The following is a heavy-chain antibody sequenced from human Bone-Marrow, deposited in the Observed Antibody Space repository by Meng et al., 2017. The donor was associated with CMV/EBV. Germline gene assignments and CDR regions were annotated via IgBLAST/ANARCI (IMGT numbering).Heavy chain of an antibody. CDR1: GYTFTNHY. CDR3: ARDPHYYDSSGYYRGVYYYYYGMDV. V-gene: IGHV1-46*01. J-gene: IGHJ6*02. D-gene: IGHD3-22*01. CDR2: INPSADST. Sequence: ASVKVSCKASGYTFTNHYMNWVRQAPGQGLEWMGIINPSADSTNYAQKFQGRVTMTRDTAKSTVYMELSSLRSDDTAVYYCARDPHYYDSSGYYRGVYYYYYGMDVWGQGTTVTVSS.